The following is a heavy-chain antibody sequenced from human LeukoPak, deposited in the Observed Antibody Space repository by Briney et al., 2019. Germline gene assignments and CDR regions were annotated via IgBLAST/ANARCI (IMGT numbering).Heavy chain of an antibody. V-gene: IGHV3-48*01. CDR1: GFTFSSYD. CDR2: ISSSSTV. CDR3: ARALDT. Sequence: GGSLRLSCAASGFTFSSYDMNWVRQAPGKGLEWVSYISSSSTVYYVDSVKGRFTISRDNAKNSLYLQMNSLRTEDTAVYYCARALDTWGQGTMVTVSS. J-gene: IGHJ3*02.